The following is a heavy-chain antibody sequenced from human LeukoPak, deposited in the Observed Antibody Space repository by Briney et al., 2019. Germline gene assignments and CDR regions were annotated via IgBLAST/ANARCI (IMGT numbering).Heavy chain of an antibody. D-gene: IGHD2-21*01. Sequence: GGSLRLSCAASGFTFSNYWMTWVRQAPGKGLEYVVNIKEDGSEKYNVDSVKGRFTISRDNTKNSLYLQMTSLRGDDTAVYYCVRDCGFHTFDYWGQGTLVTVSS. V-gene: IGHV3-7*05. J-gene: IGHJ4*02. CDR1: GFTFSNYW. CDR3: VRDCGFHTFDY. CDR2: IKEDGSEK.